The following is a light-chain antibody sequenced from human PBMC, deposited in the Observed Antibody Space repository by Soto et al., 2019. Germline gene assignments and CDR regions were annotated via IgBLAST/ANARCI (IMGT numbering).Light chain of an antibody. CDR1: SSDVGGYNY. CDR2: DVS. V-gene: IGLV2-14*01. J-gene: IGLJ1*01. CDR3: RAYTSSSTLYG. Sequence: QSALTQPASVSGSPGQSITISCTGTSSDVGGYNYVTWYQQHPGKAPKFMIYDVSNRPSGVSNRFSGSKSGNTASLTISGLQAEDEADHYCRAYTSSSTLYGFGTGTKVTVL.